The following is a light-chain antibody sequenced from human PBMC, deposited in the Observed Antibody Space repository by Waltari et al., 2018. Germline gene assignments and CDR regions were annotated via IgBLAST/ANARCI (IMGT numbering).Light chain of an antibody. CDR2: DAS. CDR3: QQFNSYPQT. CDR1: QGISSA. V-gene: IGKV1-13*02. J-gene: IGKJ2*01. Sequence: AIQLTQSPSSLSASVGDRVTVTCRASQGISSALAWYQQKPGKAPKLLFYDASSLESGVPSRFSGSGSGTDFTLTISSLQPEDFATYYCQQFNSYPQTFGQGTKLEIK.